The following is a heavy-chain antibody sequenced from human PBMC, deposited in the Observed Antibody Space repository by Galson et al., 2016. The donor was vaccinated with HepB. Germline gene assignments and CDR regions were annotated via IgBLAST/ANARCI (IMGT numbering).Heavy chain of an antibody. D-gene: IGHD7-27*01. J-gene: IGHJ3*02. CDR1: GGSISGGGYY. CDR3: ARDHAWGREDGFDI. Sequence: TLSLTCTVSGGSISGGGYYWGWISQHPGKGLEWIGYIYFSGSTNYNPSLKSRVTISVDTSKNQFSLKLNSVTAADTAVYYCARDHAWGREDGFDIWGQGTMVTVSS. CDR2: IYFSGST. V-gene: IGHV4-31*03.